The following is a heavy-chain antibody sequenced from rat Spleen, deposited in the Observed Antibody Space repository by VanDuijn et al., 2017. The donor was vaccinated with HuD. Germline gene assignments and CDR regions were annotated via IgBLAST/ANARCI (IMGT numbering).Heavy chain of an antibody. V-gene: IGHV3-1*01. CDR2: ISYSGST. CDR1: DYSITSNF. Sequence: EVQLQESGPGLVKPSQSLSLTCSVTDYSITSNFWGWIRKFPGNKMEWMGYISYSGSTSYHPSLKSRVSITRDTSKNQFFLQLNSVTTEDTATYYCGRDNNYKAYWGQGVMVTVSS. CDR3: GRDNNYKAY. D-gene: IGHD1-10*01. J-gene: IGHJ2*01.